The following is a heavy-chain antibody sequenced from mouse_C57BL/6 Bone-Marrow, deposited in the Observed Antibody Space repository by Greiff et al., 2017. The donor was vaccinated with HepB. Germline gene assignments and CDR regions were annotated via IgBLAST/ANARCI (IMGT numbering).Heavy chain of an antibody. Sequence: DVQLVESGGGLVQPGGSLKLSCAASGFTFSDYGMAWVRQAPRKGPEWVAFISNLAYSIYYADTVTGRFTISRENAKNTLYLEMSSLRSEDTAMYYCARETTVVDYYAMDYWGQGTSVTVSS. J-gene: IGHJ4*01. V-gene: IGHV5-15*01. CDR1: GFTFSDYG. CDR2: ISNLAYSI. D-gene: IGHD1-1*01. CDR3: ARETTVVDYYAMDY.